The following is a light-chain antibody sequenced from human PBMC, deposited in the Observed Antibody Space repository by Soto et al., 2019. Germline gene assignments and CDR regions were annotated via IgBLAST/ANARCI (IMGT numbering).Light chain of an antibody. CDR1: SSDIGTYNS. CDR2: DVS. V-gene: IGLV2-11*01. Sequence: QSALTQPASVSGSPGQSITISCTGASSDIGTYNSVSWYQQFPDKPPKLVIHDVSKRPSGVPDRFSGSKSGNSASLTISGLQAEDEADYYCCSYAGSFSFVFGVGTKLTVL. CDR3: CSYAGSFSFV. J-gene: IGLJ1*01.